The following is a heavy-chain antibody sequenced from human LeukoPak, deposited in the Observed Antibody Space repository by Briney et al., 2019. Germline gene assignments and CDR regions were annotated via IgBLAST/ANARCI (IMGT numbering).Heavy chain of an antibody. V-gene: IGHV3-7*01. J-gene: IGHJ4*02. CDR3: ARTRGYSYGTYFDY. Sequence: GGSLRLSCAASGFTLSSYWMSWVRQAPGKGLEWVANIKQDGSEKYYVDSVKGRFTISRDNAKNSLYLQMNSLRAEDTAVYYCARTRGYSYGTYFDYWGQGTLVTVSS. D-gene: IGHD5-18*01. CDR1: GFTLSSYW. CDR2: IKQDGSEK.